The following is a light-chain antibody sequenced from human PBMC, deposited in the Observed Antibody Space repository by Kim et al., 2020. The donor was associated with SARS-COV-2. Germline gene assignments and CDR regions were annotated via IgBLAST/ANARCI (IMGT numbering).Light chain of an antibody. V-gene: IGKV1-17*01. CDR3: LQHSTYPLT. CDR2: AAS. Sequence: ASVGDKFTIAYRASQASGSDLGWYQQQPGKAPKRLIFAASNLQRGVPSRFSGSGSGTEFTLTVSSLQPEDFATYYCLQHSTYPLTFGGGTKVDIK. J-gene: IGKJ4*01. CDR1: QASGSD.